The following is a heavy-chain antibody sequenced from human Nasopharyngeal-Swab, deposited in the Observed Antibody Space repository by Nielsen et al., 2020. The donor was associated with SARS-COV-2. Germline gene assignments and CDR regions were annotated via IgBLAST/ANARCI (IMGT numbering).Heavy chain of an antibody. Sequence: LRLSCTVSGGSVSSGSYYWSWIRQPPGKGLEWIGYIYYSGSTNYNPSLKSRVTISVDTSKNRFSLKLSSVTAADTAVYYCARDPLVPAASDAFDIWGQGTMVTVSS. D-gene: IGHD2-2*01. CDR3: ARDPLVPAASDAFDI. CDR2: IYYSGST. V-gene: IGHV4-61*01. CDR1: GGSVSSGSYY. J-gene: IGHJ3*02.